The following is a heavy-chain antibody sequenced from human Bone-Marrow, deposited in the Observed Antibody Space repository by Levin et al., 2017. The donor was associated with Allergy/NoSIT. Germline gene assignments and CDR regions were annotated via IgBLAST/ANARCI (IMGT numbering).Heavy chain of an antibody. CDR3: ARGGPPRPPGSRPIAAAGTAFDY. V-gene: IGHV1-46*03. CDR2: INPSGGST. Sequence: ASVKVSCKASGYTFTSYYMHWVRQAPGQGLEWMGIINPSGGSTSYAQKFQGRVTMTRDTSTSTVYMELSSLRSEDTAVYYCARGGPPRPPGSRPIAAAGTAFDYWGQGTMVTVSS. CDR1: GYTFTSYY. D-gene: IGHD6-13*01. J-gene: IGHJ4*02.